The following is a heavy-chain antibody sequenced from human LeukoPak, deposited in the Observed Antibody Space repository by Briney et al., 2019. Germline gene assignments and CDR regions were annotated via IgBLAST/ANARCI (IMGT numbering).Heavy chain of an antibody. J-gene: IGHJ4*02. CDR1: VYTFTSYG. CDR3: ARGVTTESLDY. CDR2: ISAYNGNT. D-gene: IGHD4-17*01. Sequence: ASVNVSCKASVYTFTSYGISWVRQAPGQGLEWMGWISAYNGNTNYAQKLQGRVTMTTDTSTSTAYMELRSLGSDDTAVYYCARGVTTESLDYWGQGTLVTVSS. V-gene: IGHV1-18*01.